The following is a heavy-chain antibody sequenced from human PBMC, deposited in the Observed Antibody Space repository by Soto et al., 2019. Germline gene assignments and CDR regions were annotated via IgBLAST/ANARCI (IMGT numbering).Heavy chain of an antibody. D-gene: IGHD2-2*02. CDR1: GFTFSSYW. J-gene: IGHJ3*02. CDR3: ARGGHCSSTSCYTSRSAFDI. V-gene: IGHV3-7*01. Sequence: EVQLVESGGGLDQPGGSLRLSCAASGFTFSSYWMSWVRQAPGKGLEWVANIKQDGSEKYYVDSVKGRFTISRDNAKNSLYLQVNSLRAEDTAVYYCARGGHCSSTSCYTSRSAFDIWGQGTMVTVSS. CDR2: IKQDGSEK.